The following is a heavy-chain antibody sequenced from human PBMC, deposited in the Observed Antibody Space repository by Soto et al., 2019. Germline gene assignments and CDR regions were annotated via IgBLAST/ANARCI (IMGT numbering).Heavy chain of an antibody. D-gene: IGHD2-15*01. CDR1: GGSISSSSYY. V-gene: IGHV4-39*01. Sequence: SETLSLTCTVSGGSISSSSYYWGWIRQPPGKGLEWIGSIYYSGSTYYNPSLKSRVTISVDTSKNKFSMKLSSVTAADSAVYYCARCRQRRSAAYKGYGYYGMDVWGRGTTVTVSS. J-gene: IGHJ6*02. CDR3: ARCRQRRSAAYKGYGYYGMDV. CDR2: IYYSGST.